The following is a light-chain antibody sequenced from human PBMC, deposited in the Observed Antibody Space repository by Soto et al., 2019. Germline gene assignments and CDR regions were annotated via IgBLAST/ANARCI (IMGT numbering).Light chain of an antibody. CDR2: AAS. CDR1: QSINTF. J-gene: IGKJ3*01. V-gene: IGKV1-39*01. Sequence: DIQMTQSPSSLSASVGDRVTNTCRASQSINTFLNWYQQKPGKAPKLLIYAASSLQSEVPSRFSGSGSGTDFTLTISSLQPEDFATYYCQQTYSFPLAFGPGTKVDL. CDR3: QQTYSFPLA.